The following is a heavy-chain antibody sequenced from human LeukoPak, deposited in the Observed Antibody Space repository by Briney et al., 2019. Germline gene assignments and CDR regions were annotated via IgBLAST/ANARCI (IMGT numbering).Heavy chain of an antibody. J-gene: IGHJ5*02. CDR1: GGSISSHY. V-gene: IGHV4-59*11. D-gene: IGHD4-17*01. CDR3: ARGGITVTPGLLWFDP. Sequence: TSETLSLTCSVSGGSISSHYWSWIRQPPGKGLEWIGYLYYSGSTKYNPSLKSRVTISVDTSKNQFSLKLSSVTAADTAVYYCARGGITVTPGLLWFDPWGQGTLVTVSS. CDR2: LYYSGST.